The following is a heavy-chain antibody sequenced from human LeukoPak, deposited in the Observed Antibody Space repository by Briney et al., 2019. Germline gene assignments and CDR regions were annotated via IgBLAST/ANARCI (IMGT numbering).Heavy chain of an antibody. CDR2: IKSKTDGGTT. CDR3: AKVEGLYDILTGYYYYYYYYMDV. CDR1: GFTFSNAW. D-gene: IGHD3-9*01. Sequence: GGSLRLSCAASGFTFSNAWMNWVRQAPGKGLEWVGRIKSKTDGGTTDYAAPVKGRFTISRDDSKNMLYLQMNSLKTEDTAVYYCAKVEGLYDILTGYYYYYYYYMDVWGKGTTVTISS. J-gene: IGHJ6*03. V-gene: IGHV3-15*01.